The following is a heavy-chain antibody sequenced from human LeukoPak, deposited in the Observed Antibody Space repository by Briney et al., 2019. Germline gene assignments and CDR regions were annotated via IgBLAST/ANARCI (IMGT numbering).Heavy chain of an antibody. CDR1: GFTVSSNY. CDR3: ARDRAYSSSWEGVDY. CDR2: IYSGGST. J-gene: IGHJ4*02. D-gene: IGHD6-13*01. Sequence: PGGSLRLSCAASGFTVSSNYMSWVRQAPGKGLEWVSVIYSGGSTYYADSVKGRFTISRDNSKNTLYLQMNSLRAEDTAVYYCARDRAYSSSWEGVDYWGQGTLVTVSS. V-gene: IGHV3-66*01.